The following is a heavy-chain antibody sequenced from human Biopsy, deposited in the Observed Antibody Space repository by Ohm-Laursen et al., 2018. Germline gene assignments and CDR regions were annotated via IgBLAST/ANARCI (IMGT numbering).Heavy chain of an antibody. CDR2: IYFTGRT. D-gene: IGHD5-24*01. Sequence: SDTLSFTCTVSGGTIDSYYWSWIRQPPGKALEWIGYIYFTGRTSYNPSIKSRVTLSVNTSKKPFFLRLSSVTAADTAVYYCASAGYNPDWNFDLWGRGTRVTVSS. J-gene: IGHJ2*01. CDR1: GGTIDSYY. V-gene: IGHV4-59*12. CDR3: ASAGYNPDWNFDL.